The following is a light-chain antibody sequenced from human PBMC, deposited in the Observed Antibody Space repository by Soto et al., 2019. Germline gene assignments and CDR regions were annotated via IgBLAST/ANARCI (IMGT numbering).Light chain of an antibody. V-gene: IGKV3-15*01. J-gene: IGKJ1*01. CDR2: GAS. CDR1: QSVNTN. CDR3: QQYNNWWA. Sequence: EIVMTQSPATLSVSPGEGATLSCRASQSVNTNLAWYQQKPGQAPRLIIYGASTRATGIPARISGSGSGTEFTLTISSLQSEDFAVYYCQQYNNWWAFGQGTKVEIK.